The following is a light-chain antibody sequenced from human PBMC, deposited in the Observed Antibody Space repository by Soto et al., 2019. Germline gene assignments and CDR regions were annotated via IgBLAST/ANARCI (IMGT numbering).Light chain of an antibody. J-gene: IGKJ1*01. CDR1: QSIINW. CDR2: KAS. V-gene: IGKV1-5*03. CDR3: QQYDTYPST. Sequence: DIQMTQSPSTLSGSVGDRVTITCLASQSIINWLAWYQQKPGRAPTFLIHKASSLESGVPSRFSGSGSGTEFTLTISSLQPDDFAAYYCQQYDTYPSTFGQGTKVDIK.